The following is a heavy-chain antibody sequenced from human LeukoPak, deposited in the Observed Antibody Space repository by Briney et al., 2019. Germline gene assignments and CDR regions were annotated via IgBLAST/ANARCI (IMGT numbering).Heavy chain of an antibody. D-gene: IGHD5-18*01. CDR1: GGSFSGYY. CDR3: ARLSPPGYSSTIDY. CDR2: INHSGST. J-gene: IGHJ4*02. Sequence: SETLSLTCAVYGGSFSGYYWSWIRQPPGKGLEWIGEINHSGSTNYNPSLKSRATISVDTSKNQFSLKLSSVTAANTAVYYCARLSPPGYSSTIDYWGQGTLVTVSS. V-gene: IGHV4-34*01.